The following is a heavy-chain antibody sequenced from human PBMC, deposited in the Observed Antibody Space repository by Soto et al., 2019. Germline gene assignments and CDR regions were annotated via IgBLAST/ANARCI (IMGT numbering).Heavy chain of an antibody. CDR2: IRSRADGGAT. J-gene: IGHJ3*02. D-gene: IGHD2-8*01. CDR3: ATDMLSTESFEI. Sequence: ESQLVESGGDLVKPGGSLRLACVASGFTFSDAWMNWVRQAPGRGLEWVGRIRSRADGGATDYTAPVRGRFAISRDDSKNTVFLQMKSLQTDDKAVYYCATDMLSTESFEIWGQGTLVAVSS. V-gene: IGHV3-15*07. CDR1: GFTFSDAW.